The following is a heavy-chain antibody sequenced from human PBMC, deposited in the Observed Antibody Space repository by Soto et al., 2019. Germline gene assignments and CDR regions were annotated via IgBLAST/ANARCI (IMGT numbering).Heavy chain of an antibody. V-gene: IGHV1-69*02. CDR1: GGTFSSYT. CDR2: IIPILGIA. J-gene: IGHJ4*02. D-gene: IGHD3-3*01. CDR3: ARAPPDDFWSGPPAHFDY. Sequence: SVKVSCKASGGTFSSYTISWVRQAPGQGLEWMGRIIPILGIANYAQKFQGRVTITADKSTSTAYMELSSLRSEDTAVYYCARAPPDDFWSGPPAHFDYWGQGTLVTVSS.